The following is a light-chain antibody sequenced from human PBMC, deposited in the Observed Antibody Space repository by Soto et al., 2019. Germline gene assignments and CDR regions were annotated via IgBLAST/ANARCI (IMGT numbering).Light chain of an antibody. Sequence: SVLTQPPSVSGAPGQRVTISCTGSSSNIGGGYNVHWYQQLPGTAPKLLIYGNSNRPSGVPDRFSGSKSGTSASLAITGLQAEDEADYYCQSYDSSLSGYVFGTGTKVTVL. CDR3: QSYDSSLSGYV. CDR1: SSNIGGGYN. J-gene: IGLJ1*01. V-gene: IGLV1-40*01. CDR2: GNS.